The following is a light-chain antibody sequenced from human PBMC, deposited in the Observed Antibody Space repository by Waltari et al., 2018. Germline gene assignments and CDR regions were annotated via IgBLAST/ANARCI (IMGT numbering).Light chain of an antibody. J-gene: IGLJ3*02. CDR2: EVS. V-gene: IGLV2-14*01. CDR1: TSDVGGYNY. CDR3: SSYTRSTTLV. Sequence: QSALTQPASVSGSPGQSITISCTGTTSDVGGYNYLSWYQQHPGSAPKLILYEVSNRPSGVSNRFSGSKSGTTASLTISGLQAEDEADYYCSSYTRSTTLVFGGGTKLTVL.